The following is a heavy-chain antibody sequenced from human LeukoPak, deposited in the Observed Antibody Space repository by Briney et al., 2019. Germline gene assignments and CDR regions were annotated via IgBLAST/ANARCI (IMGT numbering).Heavy chain of an antibody. CDR2: IDPSDSYT. J-gene: IGHJ5*02. V-gene: IGHV5-10-1*01. CDR3: ARREDNWFDP. CDR1: GYSFTSYW. Sequence: GESLQISCKGFGYSFTSYWISWVRQMPGKGLEWMGRIDPSDSYTNYSPSFQGHVTISADKSISTAYLQWSSLKASDTAMYYCARREDNWFDPWGQGTLVTVSS.